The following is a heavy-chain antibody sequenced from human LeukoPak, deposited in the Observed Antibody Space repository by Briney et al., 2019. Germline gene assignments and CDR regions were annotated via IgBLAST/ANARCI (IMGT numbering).Heavy chain of an antibody. Sequence: GESLKISCKGSGYKFTSYWIGWVRQMPGKGLEWMGIIYHGDSDARYSPSFQGQVTMSADKSISTAYLQWSSLKASDTAVYYCARLEAASSFDYWGQGTLVTVSS. CDR2: IYHGDSDA. CDR1: GYKFTSYW. J-gene: IGHJ4*02. CDR3: ARLEAASSFDY. V-gene: IGHV5-51*01. D-gene: IGHD2-15*01.